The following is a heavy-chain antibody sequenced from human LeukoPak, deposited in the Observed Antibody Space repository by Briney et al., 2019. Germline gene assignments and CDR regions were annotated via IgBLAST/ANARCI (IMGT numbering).Heavy chain of an antibody. CDR2: TYYRSKWYN. J-gene: IGHJ3*01. Sequence: SQTLSLTCAISGDSVSSNSTACNWIRQSPSSGLEWLGRTYYRSKWYNDYAVSVKSRITINPDTSKNQFSLLLNSVTPEDTAVYYCARGGQGDGYSADEAFDFWGQGTMVTVSS. CDR1: GDSVSSNSTA. CDR3: ARGGQGDGYSADEAFDF. V-gene: IGHV6-1*01. D-gene: IGHD5-24*01.